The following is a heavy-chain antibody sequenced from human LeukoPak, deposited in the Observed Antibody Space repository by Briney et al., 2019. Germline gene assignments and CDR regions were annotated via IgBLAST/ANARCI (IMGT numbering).Heavy chain of an antibody. CDR3: ARDVRQFNWFDP. CDR2: IYYSGST. Sequence: PSQTLSLTCTVSGGSINSGAYYWSWIRQSPGKGLEWTGYIYYSGSTYYNPSLRSRITISVDTSKNQFSLKLSSVTAADTAVYYCARDVRQFNWFDPWGQGTLVTVSS. CDR1: GGSINSGAYY. J-gene: IGHJ5*02. D-gene: IGHD2/OR15-2a*01. V-gene: IGHV4-30-4*01.